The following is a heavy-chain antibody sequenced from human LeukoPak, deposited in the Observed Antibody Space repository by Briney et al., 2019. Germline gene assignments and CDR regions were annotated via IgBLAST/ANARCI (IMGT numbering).Heavy chain of an antibody. V-gene: IGHV4-30-4*01. J-gene: IGHJ4*02. Sequence: SQTLSLTCTVSGGSISSGDYYWSWIRQPPGMGLEWIGYFYYSGSTNYNPSLKSRVTISVDMSKKQFSLKLSSVTAADTAVYYCARVRGHSGYDSLDYWGQGTLVTVSS. CDR3: ARVRGHSGYDSLDY. CDR2: FYYSGST. D-gene: IGHD5-12*01. CDR1: GGSISSGDYY.